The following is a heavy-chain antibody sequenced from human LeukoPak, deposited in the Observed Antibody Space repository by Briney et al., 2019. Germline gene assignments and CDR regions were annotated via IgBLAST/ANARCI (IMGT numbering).Heavy chain of an antibody. CDR2: VKQDGSEK. CDR3: AASGSYSRRVVDAFDI. V-gene: IGHV3-7*02. J-gene: IGHJ3*02. D-gene: IGHD1-26*01. Sequence: PGGSLRLSCAASGVTFGSYWMMWVRQAPGKGLEWVAGVKQDGSEKYYVDYVKGRFTISRDNAKNSLYLQMNSLRDEDTAVYYCAASGSYSRRVVDAFDIWGQGTMVTVSS. CDR1: GVTFGSYW.